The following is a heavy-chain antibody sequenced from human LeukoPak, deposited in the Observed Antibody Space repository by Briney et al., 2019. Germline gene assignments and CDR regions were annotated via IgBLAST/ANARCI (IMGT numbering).Heavy chain of an antibody. CDR2: IKSKTDGGTT. V-gene: IGHV3-15*01. CDR1: GFTFSNAW. Sequence: GGSLRLSSAASGFTFSNAWMSWVRQAPGKGLEWVGRIKSKTDGGTTDYAAPVKGRFTISRDDSKNTLYLQMNSLKTEDTAVYYCTTDSPYYYDSSGYYLLPSYYYYYYMDVWGKGTTVTISS. D-gene: IGHD3-22*01. J-gene: IGHJ6*03. CDR3: TTDSPYYYDSSGYYLLPSYYYYYYMDV.